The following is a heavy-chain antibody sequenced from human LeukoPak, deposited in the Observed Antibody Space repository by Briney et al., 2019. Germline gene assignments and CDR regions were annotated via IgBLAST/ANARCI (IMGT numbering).Heavy chain of an antibody. CDR2: IYYSGST. Sequence: VKPSETLSLTCTVSGGSISSYYWSWIRQPPGKGLEWIGYIYYSGSTNYNPSLKSRVTISVDTSKNQFSLKLSSVTAADTAVYYCARASYGLYYYYYYMDVWGKGTTVTVSS. V-gene: IGHV4-59*01. CDR1: GGSISSYY. CDR3: ARASYGLYYYYYYMDV. J-gene: IGHJ6*03. D-gene: IGHD3-16*01.